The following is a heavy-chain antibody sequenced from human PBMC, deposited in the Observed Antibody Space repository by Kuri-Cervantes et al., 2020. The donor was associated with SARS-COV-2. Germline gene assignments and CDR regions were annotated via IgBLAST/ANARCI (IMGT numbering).Heavy chain of an antibody. J-gene: IGHJ4*02. CDR2: IWYDGSNK. CDR3: AREEGGELGEAFDY. V-gene: IGHV3-33*08. D-gene: IGHD7-27*01. CDR1: GFTFSSYG. Sequence: GGSLRLSCAASGFTFSSYGMHWVRQAPGKGLEWVAVIWYDGSNKYYADSVKGRFTISRDNSKNTLYLQMNSLRAEDTAVYCCAREEGGELGEAFDYWGQGALVTVSS.